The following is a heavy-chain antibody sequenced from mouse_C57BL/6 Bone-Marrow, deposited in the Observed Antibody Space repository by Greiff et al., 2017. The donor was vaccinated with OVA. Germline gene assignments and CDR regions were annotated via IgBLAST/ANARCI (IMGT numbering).Heavy chain of an antibody. CDR1: GYTFTSYW. Sequence: QVQLQQPGAELVKPGASVKLSCKASGYTFTSYWMQWVKQRPGQGLEWIGEIDPSDSYTNYNQKFKCKATLTVDTYSSTAYMQLNSLTSEDSAVYYCASAVFAYWVQGTLVTVSA. CDR2: IDPSDSYT. V-gene: IGHV1-50*01. J-gene: IGHJ3*01. CDR3: ASAVFAY.